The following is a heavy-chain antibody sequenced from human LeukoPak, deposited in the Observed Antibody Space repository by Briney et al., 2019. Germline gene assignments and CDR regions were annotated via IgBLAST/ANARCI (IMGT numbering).Heavy chain of an antibody. J-gene: IGHJ4*02. V-gene: IGHV3-64*01. CDR3: ARSNNGYSDS. CDR2: ITSNGGST. Sequence: PGGSLRLSCAASGFTFSSYNMHWVRQAPGKGLEYVSAITSNGGSTYYANSVKGRFTISRDNSKNTLYLQMGSLGAEDMAVYYCARSNNGYSDSWGQGTLVTVSS. CDR1: GFTFSSYN. D-gene: IGHD5-24*01.